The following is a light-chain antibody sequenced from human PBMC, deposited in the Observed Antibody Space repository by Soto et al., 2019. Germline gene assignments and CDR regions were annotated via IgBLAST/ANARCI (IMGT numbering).Light chain of an antibody. CDR2: DAS. CDR1: QCVSSC. CDR3: QQRSNWPVM. J-gene: IGKJ1*01. Sequence: EIVLTQSPATLSLSPGEGATLSCGSSQCVSSCLAWYQQKPGQAPRLLIYDASNRATGIPARFSGSGSGTDFTLNISSLEPEDFAVYCCQQRSNWPVMFGLGTKVEV. V-gene: IGKV3-11*01.